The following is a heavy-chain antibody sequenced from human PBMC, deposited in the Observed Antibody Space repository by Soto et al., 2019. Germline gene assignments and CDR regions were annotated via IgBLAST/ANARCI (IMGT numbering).Heavy chain of an antibody. CDR1: GGSISSYY. D-gene: IGHD6-19*01. V-gene: IGHV4-59*01. CDR3: ARVREQWLGGHDAXDI. Sequence: SETLSLTCTVSGGSISSYYWSWIRQPPGKGLEWIGYIYYSGSTNYNPSLKSRVTISVDTSKNQSSLKLSSVTAADTAVYYCARVREQWLGGHDAXDIWGQGTMVTV. J-gene: IGHJ3*02. CDR2: IYYSGST.